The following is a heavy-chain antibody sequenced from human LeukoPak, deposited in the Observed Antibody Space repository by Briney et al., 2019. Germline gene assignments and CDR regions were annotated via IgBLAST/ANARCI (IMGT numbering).Heavy chain of an antibody. J-gene: IGHJ4*02. CDR1: GFTFSSYA. CDR3: AKRGGCYYDSSGLFDY. D-gene: IGHD3-22*01. CDR2: ISGSGGST. Sequence: GGSLRLSCAASGFTFSSYAMSWVRQAPGKGLEWVSAISGSGGSTYYADSVKGRFTISRDNSKNTLYLQMNSLRAEDTAVYYCAKRGGCYYDSSGLFDYWGQGTLVTVSS. V-gene: IGHV3-23*01.